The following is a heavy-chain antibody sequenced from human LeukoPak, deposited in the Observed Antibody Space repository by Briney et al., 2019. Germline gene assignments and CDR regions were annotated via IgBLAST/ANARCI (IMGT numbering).Heavy chain of an antibody. J-gene: IGHJ5*02. CDR2: IYYSGST. Sequence: SETLSLTXTVSGGSISSYYWSWIRQPPGKGLEWIGYIYYSGSTNYNPSLKSRVTISVDTSKNQFSLKLSSVTAADTAVYYCARNGDDSSGYGGDWFDPWGQGTLVTVSS. D-gene: IGHD3-22*01. CDR3: ARNGDDSSGYGGDWFDP. CDR1: GGSISSYY. V-gene: IGHV4-59*01.